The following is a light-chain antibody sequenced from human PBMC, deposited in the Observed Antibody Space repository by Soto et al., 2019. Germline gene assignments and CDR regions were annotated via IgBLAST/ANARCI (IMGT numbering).Light chain of an antibody. Sequence: EIVLTQSPATLSLSPGERATLSCRASQSVSSYLAWYQQKPGQAPRLLIYDASNRATGIPARLSGSGSGTDFTLTISSLEPEDFAVYYCQQRSNWPRLTFGGGNKVEIK. V-gene: IGKV3-11*01. CDR1: QSVSSY. CDR2: DAS. J-gene: IGKJ4*01. CDR3: QQRSNWPRLT.